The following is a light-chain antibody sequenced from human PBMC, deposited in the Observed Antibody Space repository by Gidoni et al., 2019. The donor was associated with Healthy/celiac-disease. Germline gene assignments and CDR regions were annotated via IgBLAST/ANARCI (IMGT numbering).Light chain of an antibody. CDR2: KAS. CDR1: QSISSW. Sequence: RVTITCRASQSISSWLAWYQQKPGKASNLLIYKASSLDSGVPSRFSGSGSGTEFTLTISSLQPDDFAAYYCQQYDSYSYTIGQGTKLEIK. CDR3: QQYDSYSYT. V-gene: IGKV1-5*03. J-gene: IGKJ2*01.